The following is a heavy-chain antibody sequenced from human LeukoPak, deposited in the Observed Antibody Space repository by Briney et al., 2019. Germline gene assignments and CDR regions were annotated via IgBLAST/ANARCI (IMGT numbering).Heavy chain of an antibody. CDR2: IYYSGST. D-gene: IGHD6-6*01. CDR1: GGSISTSSYY. Sequence: SETLSLTCTVSGGSISTSSYYWGWIRQPPGKGLEWIGGIYYSGSTYYSPSLKSRVTISVDTSKNQFSLKLSPVTAADTAMYYCARHVWTSSSSDYWGQGTLVTVSS. CDR3: ARHVWTSSSSDY. J-gene: IGHJ4*02. V-gene: IGHV4-39*01.